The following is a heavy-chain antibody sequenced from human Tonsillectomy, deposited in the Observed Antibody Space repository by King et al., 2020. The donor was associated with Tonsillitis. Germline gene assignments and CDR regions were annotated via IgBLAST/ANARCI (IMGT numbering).Heavy chain of an antibody. CDR3: ARGPNGGNLLFHV. CDR2: IFDNGNT. Sequence: QLQESGPGLVKPSETLSLTCTVSGGSISSYHWSWIRQPPGKGLEWIGYIFDNGNTNYNPSLKSRVTMSVDTSKNQFSLRLRSVTAADTAVYYCARGPNGGNLLFHVRGQGTMVTVSS. V-gene: IGHV4-59*01. J-gene: IGHJ3*01. CDR1: GGSISSYH. D-gene: IGHD4-23*01.